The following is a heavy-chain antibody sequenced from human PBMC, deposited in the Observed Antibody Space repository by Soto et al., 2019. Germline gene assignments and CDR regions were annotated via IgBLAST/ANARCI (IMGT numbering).Heavy chain of an antibody. J-gene: IGHJ6*02. Sequence: SVKVACKASGGPVRSYAISWVRHATGKGLEWMGGIIPIFVTANYAQKFQGRVTITADESTSTAYMELSSLRSEDTAVYYCARDSTMVRSHYYRREGWGQGTTVTVSS. D-gene: IGHD3-10*01. V-gene: IGHV1-69*13. CDR2: IIPIFVTA. CDR1: GGPVRSYA. CDR3: ARDSTMVRSHYYRREG.